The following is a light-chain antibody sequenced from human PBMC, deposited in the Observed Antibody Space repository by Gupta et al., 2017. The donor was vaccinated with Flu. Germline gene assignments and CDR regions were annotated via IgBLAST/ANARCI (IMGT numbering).Light chain of an antibody. CDR3: QAWDSSTVV. V-gene: IGLV3-1*01. J-gene: IGLJ2*01. CDR2: KDS. Sequence: SYELTQPPSVSVSPGQTASITCSGDKLGDKYACWYQQKPGQSPVLVIYKDSKRPSGIPERVSGSNSGNTVTMTISGTQAMDESDYYCQAWDSSTVVFGGGTKLTVL. CDR1: KLGDKY.